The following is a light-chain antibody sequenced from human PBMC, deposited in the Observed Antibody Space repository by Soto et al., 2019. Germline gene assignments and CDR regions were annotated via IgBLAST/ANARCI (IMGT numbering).Light chain of an antibody. J-gene: IGKJ1*01. Sequence: DIQMTQSPSTLSASVGDRVIITCRASQSVSGWLAWYQQKPGEAPKLLIYDASSLESGVPARFSGSGSGTEVNLAVISHQPDDFATYYCQQYNNFLMFRQGTEVEIK. V-gene: IGKV1-5*01. CDR3: QQYNNFLM. CDR2: DAS. CDR1: QSVSGW.